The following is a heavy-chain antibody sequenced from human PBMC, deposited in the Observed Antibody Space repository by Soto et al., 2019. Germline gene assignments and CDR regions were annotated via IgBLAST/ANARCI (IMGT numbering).Heavy chain of an antibody. CDR1: GGSISSYY. CDR2: ISNSGNT. Sequence: SETLSLTCTVSGGSISSYYWSWIRQSPGRGLEWIGYISNSGNTKYNPSLKSRVAISVDTSKDQFSLKLSSVTAADTAVYYFAXYDFLPGTHDAFDXWXQGXMVXVS. V-gene: IGHV4-59*08. CDR3: AXYDFLPGTHDAFDX. J-gene: IGHJ3*01. D-gene: IGHD3-9*01.